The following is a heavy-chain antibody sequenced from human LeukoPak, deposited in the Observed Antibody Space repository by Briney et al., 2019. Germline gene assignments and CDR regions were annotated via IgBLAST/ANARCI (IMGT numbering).Heavy chain of an antibody. CDR3: ARDLNYYDSSGYPSYYLDY. J-gene: IGHJ4*02. CDR1: GGSISSGDYY. CDR2: IYYSGST. Sequence: SETLSLTRTVSGGSISSGDYYWSWIRQPPGKGLEWIGYIYYSGSTYYNPSLKSRVTISVDTSKNQFSLKLSSVTAADTAVYYCARDLNYYDSSGYPSYYLDYWGQGTLVTVSS. V-gene: IGHV4-30-4*01. D-gene: IGHD3-22*01.